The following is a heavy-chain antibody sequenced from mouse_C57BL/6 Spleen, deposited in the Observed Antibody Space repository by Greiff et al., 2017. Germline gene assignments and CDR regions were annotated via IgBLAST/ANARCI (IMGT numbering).Heavy chain of an antibody. CDR1: GYTFTSYW. CDR2: IDPSDSYT. J-gene: IGHJ4*01. CDR3: ARLTGTPHY. V-gene: IGHV1-69*01. Sequence: QVQLQQPGAELVMPGASVKLSCKASGYTFTSYWMHWVKQRPGQGLEWIGEIDPSDSYTNYNQKFKGKSTFTVDKSSSTAYMQLISLTSEDSAVYYCARLTGTPHYWGQGTSGTVSS. D-gene: IGHD4-1*01.